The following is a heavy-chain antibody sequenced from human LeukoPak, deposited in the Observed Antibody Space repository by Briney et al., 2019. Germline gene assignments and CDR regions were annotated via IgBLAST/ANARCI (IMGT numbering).Heavy chain of an antibody. V-gene: IGHV3-74*01. CDR3: AREGYSGYVSGAGYFDY. J-gene: IGHJ4*02. CDR2: INTDGSST. D-gene: IGHD5-12*01. Sequence: GGSLRLSCAASGFTFSSYWMHWVRQAPGKGLVWVSRINTDGSSTSYADSVKGRFAISRDNAKNTLYLQMNSLRAEDTAVYYCAREGYSGYVSGAGYFDYWGQGTLVTVSS. CDR1: GFTFSSYW.